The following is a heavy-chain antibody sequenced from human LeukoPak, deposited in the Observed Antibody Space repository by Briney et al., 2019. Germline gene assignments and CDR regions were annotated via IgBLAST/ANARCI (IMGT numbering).Heavy chain of an antibody. D-gene: IGHD5-24*01. CDR3: ARVGYRRDGCSEFYYYGMDV. V-gene: IGHV3-23*01. CDR2: ISGGGGST. Sequence: SGGSLRLSCAASGFTFTSYAMSWVRQAPGKGLEWVSTISGGGGSTYYAASVKDRFTISRDNSKSTLYLQMNSLRAEDTAVYYCARVGYRRDGCSEFYYYGMDVWGQGTTVTVSS. J-gene: IGHJ6*02. CDR1: GFTFTSYA.